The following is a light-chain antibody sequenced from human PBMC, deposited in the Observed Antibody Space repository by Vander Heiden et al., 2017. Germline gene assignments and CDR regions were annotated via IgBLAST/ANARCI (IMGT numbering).Light chain of an antibody. V-gene: IGLV2-14*03. CDR3: SSYTSSSTYV. Sequence: QSALTQPASVSGSPGQSITIPCTGTSSDAGGYNYVSWYQQHPGKAPQLMIYDVTNRPSGVSNRFSGSKSGNTASLTISGLQAEDEADYYCSSYTSSSTYVFGTGTKVTVL. CDR2: DVT. CDR1: SSDAGGYNY. J-gene: IGLJ1*01.